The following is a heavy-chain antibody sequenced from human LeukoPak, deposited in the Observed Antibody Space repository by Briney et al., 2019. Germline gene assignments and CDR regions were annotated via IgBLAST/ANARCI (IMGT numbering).Heavy chain of an antibody. V-gene: IGHV3-9*01. CDR2: ISWNSGSI. CDR1: GFTFDDYA. CDR3: AKAFDY. Sequence: GGSLRLSCAASGFTFDDYAMHWVRQAPGKGLEWVSGISWNSGSIGYADSVKGRFTISRDNAKNSLYLQMNSLRAEDTAVYYCAKAFDYWGQGTLVTVSS. J-gene: IGHJ4*02.